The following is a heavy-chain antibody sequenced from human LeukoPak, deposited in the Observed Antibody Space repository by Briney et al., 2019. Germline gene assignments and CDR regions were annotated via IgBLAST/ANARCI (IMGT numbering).Heavy chain of an antibody. CDR1: GGSISSYY. CDR2: IYYSGST. J-gene: IGHJ3*02. V-gene: IGHV4-59*01. Sequence: PSETLSLTCTVSGGSISSYYWSWIRQPPGKGLEWIGYIYYSGSTNYNPSLKSRVTISVDTSKNQFSLKLSSVTAADTAVYYCARVGDLSNDSSGHGAFDIWGQGTMVTVSS. CDR3: ARVGDLSNDSSGHGAFDI. D-gene: IGHD3-22*01.